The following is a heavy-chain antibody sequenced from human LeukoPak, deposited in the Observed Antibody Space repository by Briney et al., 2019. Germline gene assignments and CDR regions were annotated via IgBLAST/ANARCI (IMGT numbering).Heavy chain of an antibody. V-gene: IGHV1-46*01. CDR2: INPSGGST. D-gene: IGHD6-19*01. CDR1: GYTFTSYY. CDR3: ARGSTGYSSGWYSLYYYYGMDA. Sequence: ASVKVSCKASGYTFTSYYMHWVRQAPGQGLEWMGIINPSGGSTSYAQKFQGRVTMTRDTSTSTVYMELSSLRSEDTAVYYCARGSTGYSSGWYSLYYYYGMDAWGQGTTVTVSS. J-gene: IGHJ6*02.